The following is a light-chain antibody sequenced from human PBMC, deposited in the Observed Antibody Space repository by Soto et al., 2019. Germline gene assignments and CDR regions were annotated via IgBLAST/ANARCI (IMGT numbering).Light chain of an antibody. V-gene: IGLV4-69*01. CDR1: SGHSSYA. Sequence: QTVATKSPSASASLGASVKPTCTLSSGHSSYAIAWHQQQPEKGPRFLMKLNSDGSQSRGGGIPDRFSGSSSGAERYLTISCLQSEDEADYYCQIWGTGIHVVFGGGTKLTVL. CDR3: QIWGTGIHVV. CDR2: LNSDGSQ. J-gene: IGLJ2*01.